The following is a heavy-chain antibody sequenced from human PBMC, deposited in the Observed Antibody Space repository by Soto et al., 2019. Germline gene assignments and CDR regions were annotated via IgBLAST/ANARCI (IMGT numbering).Heavy chain of an antibody. V-gene: IGHV3-23*01. CDR2: ISGSGGST. Sequence: GGSLRLSCAASGFTFSSYAMSWVRQAPGKGLEWVSAISGSGGSTYYADSVKGRFTISRDNSKNTLYLQMNSLRAEDTAVYYCAKGDMIVVVIPYFDYWGQGTLVTVSS. D-gene: IGHD3-22*01. CDR1: GFTFSSYA. CDR3: AKGDMIVVVIPYFDY. J-gene: IGHJ4*02.